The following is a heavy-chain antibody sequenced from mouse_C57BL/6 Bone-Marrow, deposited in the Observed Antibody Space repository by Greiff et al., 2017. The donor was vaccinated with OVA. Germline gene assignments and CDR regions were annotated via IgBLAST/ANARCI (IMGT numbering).Heavy chain of an antibody. V-gene: IGHV2-9-1*01. J-gene: IGHJ4*01. CDR3: ARKYLTVGHAMDY. CDR1: GFSLTSYA. Sequence: VQLQESGPGPVAPSQSLSITCTVSGFSLTSYAISWVRQPPGKSLEWLGVIWTGGGTNYNSTLKSRVSISKDNSKSQVFLQMNSLQSDDTARYYCARKYLTVGHAMDYWGQGTSVTVSS. D-gene: IGHD1-1*01. CDR2: IWTGGGT.